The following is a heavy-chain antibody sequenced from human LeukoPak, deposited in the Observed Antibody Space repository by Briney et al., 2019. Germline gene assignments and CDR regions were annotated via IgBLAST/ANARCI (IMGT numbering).Heavy chain of an antibody. Sequence: SVKVSCKASGGTFSSYAISWVRQAPGQGLEWMGGIIPIFGTANYAQKFQGRVTITADESTSTAYMELSSLGSEDTAVYYCARAESPSTYCSSTSCYYFDYWGQGTLVTVSS. CDR3: ARAESPSTYCSSTSCYYFDY. CDR1: GGTFSSYA. D-gene: IGHD2-2*01. J-gene: IGHJ4*02. V-gene: IGHV1-69*13. CDR2: IIPIFGTA.